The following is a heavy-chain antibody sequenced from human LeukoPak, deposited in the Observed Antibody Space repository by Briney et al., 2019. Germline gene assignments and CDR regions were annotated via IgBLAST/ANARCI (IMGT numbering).Heavy chain of an antibody. Sequence: SETLSLTCTVSGGSISSGGYYWSWLRQHPGKGLEWIGYIYYSGSTYYNPSLKSRVTISVDTSKNQFSLKLSSVTAADTAVYYCARDTSGYDLNWFDPWGQGTLVTVSS. CDR3: ARDTSGYDLNWFDP. J-gene: IGHJ5*02. D-gene: IGHD5-12*01. V-gene: IGHV4-31*03. CDR2: IYYSGST. CDR1: GGSISSGGYY.